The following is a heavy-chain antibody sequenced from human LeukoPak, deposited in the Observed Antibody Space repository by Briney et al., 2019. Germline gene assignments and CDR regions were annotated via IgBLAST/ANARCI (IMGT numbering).Heavy chain of an antibody. Sequence: PSETLSLTCTVSGGSMSPYHWGWIRQPPGKGLEWTGYIYYSGSTNYNPSLKSRVTISVDTSKNQFSLKLSSVTAADTAVYYCARVYYYDSSGYPFDYWGQGTLVTVSS. V-gene: IGHV4-59*12. J-gene: IGHJ4*02. D-gene: IGHD3-22*01. CDR2: IYYSGST. CDR1: GGSMSPYH. CDR3: ARVYYYDSSGYPFDY.